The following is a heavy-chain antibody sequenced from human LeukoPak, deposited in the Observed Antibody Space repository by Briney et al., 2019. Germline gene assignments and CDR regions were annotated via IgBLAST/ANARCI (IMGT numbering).Heavy chain of an antibody. CDR2: INHSGST. Sequence: SETLSLTCAVYGGSFSGYYWSWIRQPPGKGLEWIGEINHSGSTNYNPSLKSRVTISVDTSKNQFSLKLSSVTAADTAVHYCARGRLGPQDIVVVPAAQDAYYFDYWGQGTLVTVSS. D-gene: IGHD2-2*01. J-gene: IGHJ4*02. CDR1: GGSFSGYY. V-gene: IGHV4-34*01. CDR3: ARGRLGPQDIVVVPAAQDAYYFDY.